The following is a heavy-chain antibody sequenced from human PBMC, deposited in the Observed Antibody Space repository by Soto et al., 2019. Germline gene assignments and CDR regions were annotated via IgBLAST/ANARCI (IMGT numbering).Heavy chain of an antibody. CDR2: VSSSGNS. CDR1: GDSISSATHY. V-gene: IGHV4-39*01. Sequence: SETLSLTCTVSGDSISSATHYWNWIRQHPGKGLEWIGYVSSSGNSYYSPSLKSRVTISVDTSKNQFSLKLSSVTAADTAVFYCARHRARNWFDPWGQGTLVTVSS. J-gene: IGHJ5*02. D-gene: IGHD6-6*01. CDR3: ARHRARNWFDP.